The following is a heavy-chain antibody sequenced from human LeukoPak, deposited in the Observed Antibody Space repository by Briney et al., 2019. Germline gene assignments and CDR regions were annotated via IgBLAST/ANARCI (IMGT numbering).Heavy chain of an antibody. CDR2: IYYSGST. J-gene: IGHJ3*02. V-gene: IGHV4-59*12. Sequence: PSETLSLTCTVSGGSISSYYWSWIRQPPGKGLEWIGYIYYSGSTNYNPSLKSRVTISVDTSKNQFSLKLSSVTAADTAVYYCARGGRAAASAFDIWGQGTMVTVSS. D-gene: IGHD6-13*01. CDR3: ARGGRAAASAFDI. CDR1: GGSISSYY.